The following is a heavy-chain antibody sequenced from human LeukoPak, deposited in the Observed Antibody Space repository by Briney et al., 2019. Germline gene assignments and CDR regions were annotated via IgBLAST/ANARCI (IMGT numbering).Heavy chain of an antibody. V-gene: IGHV3-7*01. CDR3: ARDGIAAAKSYYYYYMDV. J-gene: IGHJ6*03. D-gene: IGHD6-13*01. Sequence: GGSLRLSCAASGFTFSSYWMSWVRQAPGKGLEWMANIKQDGSEKYYVDSVKGRFTISRDNAKNSLYLQMNSLRAEDTAVYYCARDGIAAAKSYYYYYMDVWGKGTTVTVSS. CDR2: IKQDGSEK. CDR1: GFTFSSYW.